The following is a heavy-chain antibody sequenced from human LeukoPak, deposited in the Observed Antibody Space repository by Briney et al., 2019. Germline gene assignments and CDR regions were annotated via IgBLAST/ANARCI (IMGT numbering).Heavy chain of an antibody. CDR2: INPNSGGT. CDR1: GYTFTCYY. CDR3: ARGGRDYYDSSGYYLYYFDY. Sequence: ASVKVSCKASGYTFTCYYMHWVRQAPGQGLEWMGWINPNSGGTNYAQKFQGRVTMTRDTSISTAYMELSRLRSDDTAVYYCARGGRDYYDSSGYYLYYFDYWGQGTLVTVSS. J-gene: IGHJ4*02. V-gene: IGHV1-2*02. D-gene: IGHD3-22*01.